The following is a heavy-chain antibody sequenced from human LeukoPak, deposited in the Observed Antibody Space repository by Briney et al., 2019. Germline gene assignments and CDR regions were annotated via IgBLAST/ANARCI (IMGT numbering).Heavy chain of an antibody. CDR2: IYISGAT. CDR1: GGSINSSSYY. J-gene: IGHJ3*02. D-gene: IGHD2-2*01. CDR3: ARREGYCSTTRCRLHGFDI. V-gene: IGHV4-61*02. Sequence: SETLSLTCTVSGGSINSSSYYWSWIRQPAGKGLEWIGRIYISGATNYNPSLESRVTISVDMSKNQFSLKLSSVTAADTAVYYCARREGYCSTTRCRLHGFDIWGQGTMVTVSS.